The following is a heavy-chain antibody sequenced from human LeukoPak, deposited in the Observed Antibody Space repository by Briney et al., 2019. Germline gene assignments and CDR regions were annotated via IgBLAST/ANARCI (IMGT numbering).Heavy chain of an antibody. CDR3: AKSLQWLATYFDY. V-gene: IGHV3-33*06. J-gene: IGHJ4*02. CDR2: IWYDGSNK. D-gene: IGHD6-19*01. CDR1: GFTFSSYG. Sequence: GGSLRLSCAASGFTFSSYGMHWVRQAPGKGLEWVAVIWYDGSNKYYADSVKGRFTISRDNSKNTLYLQMNSLRAEDTAVYYCAKSLQWLATYFDYWGQGTLVTVSS.